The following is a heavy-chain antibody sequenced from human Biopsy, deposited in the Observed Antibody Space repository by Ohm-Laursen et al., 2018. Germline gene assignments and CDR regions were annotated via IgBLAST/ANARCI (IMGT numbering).Heavy chain of an antibody. V-gene: IGHV4-39*01. CDR3: ASDYDTSGYYYVS. CDR1: GGTISNNHYY. J-gene: IGHJ5*02. CDR2: IFDRWST. D-gene: IGHD3-22*01. Sequence: SDTLSLTCTVSGGTISNNHYYWGWIRQPPGKGLEWIGSIFDRWSTHYKPSLKSRLNISADTSKNQFSLKLNSATAADTAVYYCASDYDTSGYYYVSWGQGTLVTVS.